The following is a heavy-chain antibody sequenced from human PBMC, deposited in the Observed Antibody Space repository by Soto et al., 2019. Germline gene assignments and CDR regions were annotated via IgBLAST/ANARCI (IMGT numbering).Heavy chain of an antibody. J-gene: IGHJ4*02. Sequence: HVPLPQWGAGVLKPSETLSLTCAIYGGSFSGYYWSWIPQPPGKGLERIGEINHSGSTNYNPSLKSRVTITVDTSKTQCSPKLSSVTAADTAVYDCAVLPDADYVGCDYWGQGTPVTVSS. D-gene: IGHD4-17*01. CDR1: GGSFSGYY. CDR2: INHSGST. CDR3: AVLPDADYVGCDY. V-gene: IGHV4-34*01.